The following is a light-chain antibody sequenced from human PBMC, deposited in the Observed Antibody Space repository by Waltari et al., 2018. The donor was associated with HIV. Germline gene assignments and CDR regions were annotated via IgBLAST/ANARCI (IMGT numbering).Light chain of an antibody. CDR2: EDS. Sequence: QSAPTQPASVSGSPGQSITISCTGTSSDIGHYKYVSWYQQSPGKDPELLIYEDSNRPSGVSNLFSGSKSGNTASLTIAGLQAEDEADYYCSSYISTTTLFGTGTKVTVL. CDR3: SSYISTTTL. CDR1: SSDIGHYKY. J-gene: IGLJ1*01. V-gene: IGLV2-14*01.